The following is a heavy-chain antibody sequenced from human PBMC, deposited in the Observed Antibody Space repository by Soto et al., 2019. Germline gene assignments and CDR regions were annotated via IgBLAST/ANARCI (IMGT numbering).Heavy chain of an antibody. D-gene: IGHD1-26*01. Sequence: QVQLVESGGGVVQPGRSLRLSCAASGFTFSSYGMHWVRQAPGKGLEWVAFISDDGSNKYYADSVKGRFTISRDNSKNTLYLQMNSLTAKDTAVYDCAKERGRGSYYFDYWGQGTLVTVSA. CDR1: GFTFSSYG. V-gene: IGHV3-30*18. J-gene: IGHJ4*02. CDR2: ISDDGSNK. CDR3: AKERGRGSYYFDY.